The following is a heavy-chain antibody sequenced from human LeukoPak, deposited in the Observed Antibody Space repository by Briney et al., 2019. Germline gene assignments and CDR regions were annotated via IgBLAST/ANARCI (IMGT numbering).Heavy chain of an antibody. CDR3: AREGGVTTVTTRYYYGMDV. CDR2: IKQDGSEK. Sequence: PGGSLRLSCAASGFTFSSYWVSWVRQAPGKGLEWVANIKQDGSEKYYVDSVKGRFTISRDNAKNSLYLQMNSLRAEDTAVYYCAREGGVTTVTTRYYYGMDVWGQGTTVTVSS. D-gene: IGHD4-4*01. J-gene: IGHJ6*02. V-gene: IGHV3-7*01. CDR1: GFTFSSYW.